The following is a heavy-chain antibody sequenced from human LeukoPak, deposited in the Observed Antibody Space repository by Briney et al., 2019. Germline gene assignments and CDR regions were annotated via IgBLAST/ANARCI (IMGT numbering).Heavy chain of an antibody. CDR2: MYNSGNT. D-gene: IGHD5-24*01. V-gene: IGHV4-59*01. CDR3: ARKDGDY. Sequence: PSETLSLTCTVSGASISSYHWSWIRQPPGKGLEWIGYMYNSGNTNYNPSLKSRVTMSLDTSKNQFSLKLSSVTAADTAIYYFARKDGDYWGQGTLVIVSS. CDR1: GASISSYH. J-gene: IGHJ4*02.